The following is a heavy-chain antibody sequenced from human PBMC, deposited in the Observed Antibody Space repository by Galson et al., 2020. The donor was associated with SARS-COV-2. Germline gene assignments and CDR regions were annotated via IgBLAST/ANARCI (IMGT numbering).Heavy chain of an antibody. CDR3: ANRLGSFHSRGYYFFDY. D-gene: IGHD3-22*01. V-gene: IGHV2-5*01. CDR2: ISWSDDK. CDR1: GFSLSTSGVG. J-gene: IGHJ4*02. Sequence: SGPTLVKPTQTLTLTCTFSGFSLSTSGVGVGWIRQPPGKALEWLALISWSDDKRYSPSVKTRLTITKDTSKNQVVLTMTNMDPADTATYYCANRLGSFHSRGYYFFDYWGQGTLVTVSS.